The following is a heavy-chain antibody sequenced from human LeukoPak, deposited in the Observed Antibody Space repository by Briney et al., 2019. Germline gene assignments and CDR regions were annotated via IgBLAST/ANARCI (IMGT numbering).Heavy chain of an antibody. D-gene: IGHD1-26*01. J-gene: IGHJ4*02. CDR2: ISSSSSTI. V-gene: IGHV3-48*01. CDR3: ASDIPRVEWELNNFDY. CDR1: GFTFSSYS. Sequence: PGGSLRLSCAASGFTFSSYSMNWVRQAPGKGLEWVSYISSSSSTIYYADSVKGRFTISRDNAKNSLYLQMNSLRAEDTAVYYCASDIPRVEWELNNFDYWGRGTLVTVSS.